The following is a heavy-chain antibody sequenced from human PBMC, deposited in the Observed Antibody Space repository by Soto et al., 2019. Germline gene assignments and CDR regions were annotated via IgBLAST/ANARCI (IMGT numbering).Heavy chain of an antibody. CDR2: IYYSGST. V-gene: IGHV4-59*02. J-gene: IGHJ5*02. D-gene: IGHD3-9*01. CDR1: GGSVSGYY. Sequence: SETLSLTCTVSGGSVSGYYWSWIRQPPGKGLEWIGYIYYSGSTNYSPSLRSRVIMSIDTSKNQFSLKLSSVTAADTAIYYCAKLRYFDHNWFDPWGQGTLVTVSS. CDR3: AKLRYFDHNWFDP.